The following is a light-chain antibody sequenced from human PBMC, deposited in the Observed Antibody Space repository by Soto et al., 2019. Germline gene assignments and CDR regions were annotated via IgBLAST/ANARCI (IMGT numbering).Light chain of an antibody. V-gene: IGKV2-30*01. CDR2: KVS. Sequence: DVVMTQSPLSLPVTLGQPASISCRSSQSLVYSDGSTYLSWFQQRPGQSPRRLIYKVSNRDSGVPDRFSGSGSGTDFTLKISRVEAEDVGLYYCMQGVQLPATFGQGTRLEIK. J-gene: IGKJ5*01. CDR3: MQGVQLPAT. CDR1: QSLVYSDGSTY.